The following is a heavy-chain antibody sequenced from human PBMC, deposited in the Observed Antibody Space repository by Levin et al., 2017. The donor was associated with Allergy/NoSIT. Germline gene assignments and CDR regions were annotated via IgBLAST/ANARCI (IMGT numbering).Heavy chain of an antibody. CDR2: ISSSSSYT. V-gene: IGHV3-11*05. Sequence: GESLKISCAASGFTFSDYYMSWIRQAPGKGLEWVSYISSSSSYTNYADSVKGRFTISRDNAKNSLYLQMNSLRAEDTAVYYCARGMDDEPYCGGDCYEWYFDYWGQGTLVTVSS. J-gene: IGHJ4*02. D-gene: IGHD2-21*02. CDR1: GFTFSDYY. CDR3: ARGMDDEPYCGGDCYEWYFDY.